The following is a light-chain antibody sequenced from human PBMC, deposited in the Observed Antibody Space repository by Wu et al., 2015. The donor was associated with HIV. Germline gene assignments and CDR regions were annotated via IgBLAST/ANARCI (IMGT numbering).Light chain of an antibody. J-gene: IGKJ1*01. CDR1: QRINTKY. CDR3: QQYDKWPPWT. Sequence: EIVLTQSPGTLSLSPGERATLSCRASQRINTKYLAWYQQKPGQAPRLLIYGASTRATGIPARFSGSGSVTEFTLTISSMQSEDFAVYYCQQYDKWPPWTFGQGTKVEIK. CDR2: GAS. V-gene: IGKV3-15*01.